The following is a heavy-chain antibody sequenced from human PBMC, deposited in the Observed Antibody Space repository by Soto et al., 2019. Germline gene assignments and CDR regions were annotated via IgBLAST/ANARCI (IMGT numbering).Heavy chain of an antibody. CDR3: ARESPSDIYWGGGEPYFDY. CDR2: ISSSDSTI. D-gene: IGHD3-9*01. V-gene: IGHV3-48*03. Sequence: GALRLSCAASGFTFSSYEMNWVRQAPGKGLEWVSYISSSDSTIYYADSVKGRFTISRDNAKNSLSLQMNSLRAEDTAVYYCARESPSDIYWGGGEPYFDYWGQGTLVTVSS. CDR1: GFTFSSYE. J-gene: IGHJ4*02.